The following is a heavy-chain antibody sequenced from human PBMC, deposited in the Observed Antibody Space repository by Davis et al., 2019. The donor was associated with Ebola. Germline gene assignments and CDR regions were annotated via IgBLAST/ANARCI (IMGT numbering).Heavy chain of an antibody. CDR1: GGSISSYY. CDR3: AGLSGYDYGPLF. CDR2: INHSGST. V-gene: IGHV4-34*01. D-gene: IGHD5-12*01. Sequence: PSETLSLTCTVSGGSISSYYWSWIRQPPGKGLEWIGEINHSGSTNYNPSLKSRVTISVDTSKNQFSLKLSSVTAADTAVYYCAGLSGYDYGPLFWGQGTLVTVSP. J-gene: IGHJ4*02.